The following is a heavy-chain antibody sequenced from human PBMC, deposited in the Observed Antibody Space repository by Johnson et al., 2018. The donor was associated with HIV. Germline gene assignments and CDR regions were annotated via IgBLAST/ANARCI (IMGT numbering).Heavy chain of an antibody. V-gene: IGHV3-33*01. D-gene: IGHD3-9*01. CDR1: GFTFSSYG. CDR2: IWYDGSQK. CDR3: ARGGYYDILTGYYALAAFDI. J-gene: IGHJ3*02. Sequence: QVQLLESGGGVVQPGKSLRLSCAASGFTFSSYGMHWVRQAPGKGLEWVAVIWYDGSQKYYTDSVKDRFTISRDDSNNSLYLQMNSLKTEDTAVYYCARGGYYDILTGYYALAAFDIWGQGTMVTVSS.